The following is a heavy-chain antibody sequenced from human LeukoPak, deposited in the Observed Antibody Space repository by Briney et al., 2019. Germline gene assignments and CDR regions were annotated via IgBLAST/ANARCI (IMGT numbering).Heavy chain of an antibody. J-gene: IGHJ4*02. V-gene: IGHV4-4*08. CDR1: GGSIRGYY. CDR2: IYSSGST. D-gene: IGHD3-22*01. Sequence: SETLSLTCNVSGGSIRGYYWSWIRQPPGKGLEWIGYIYSSGSTNYNPSLKSRVTMSVDTSKNQFSLKVSSVTAADTAVYYCAREGVGIVVDYWGQGTLVTVSS. CDR3: AREGVGIVVDY.